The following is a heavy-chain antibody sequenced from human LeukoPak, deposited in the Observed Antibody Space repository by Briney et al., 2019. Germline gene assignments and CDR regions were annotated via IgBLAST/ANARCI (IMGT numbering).Heavy chain of an antibody. D-gene: IGHD2-2*01. J-gene: IGHJ5*02. Sequence: GASVKVSCKASGYTFTSYGISWVRQAPGQGLEWMGWISAYNGNTNYAQKLQGRVTMTTDTSTSTAYMELRSLRSDDTAVYYCARDPLIVVVPAATKIWFDPWGQGTLVTVSS. CDR3: ARDPLIVVVPAATKIWFDP. CDR1: GYTFTSYG. V-gene: IGHV1-18*01. CDR2: ISAYNGNT.